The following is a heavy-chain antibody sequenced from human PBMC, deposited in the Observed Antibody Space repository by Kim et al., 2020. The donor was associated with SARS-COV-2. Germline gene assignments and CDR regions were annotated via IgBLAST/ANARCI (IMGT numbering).Heavy chain of an antibody. CDR3: AKDMAPLDIVVEMRVVDY. D-gene: IGHD2-15*01. Sequence: KGRFTISRDNAKNSLYLQMNSLRTEDTALYYCAKDMAPLDIVVEMRVVDYWGQGTLVTVSS. J-gene: IGHJ4*02. V-gene: IGHV3-9*01.